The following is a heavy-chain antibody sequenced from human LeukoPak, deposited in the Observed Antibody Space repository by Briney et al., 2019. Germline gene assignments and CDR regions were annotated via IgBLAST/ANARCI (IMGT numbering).Heavy chain of an antibody. V-gene: IGHV3-33*06. CDR3: AKDNGDFALDY. CDR2: IWYDGSNE. CDR1: GFSFRTYG. J-gene: IGHJ4*02. D-gene: IGHD4-17*01. Sequence: PGRSLRLSCAASGFSFRTYGMHCVRQAPGKGLEWVADIWYDGSNEYYADSVKGRFTISRDNSKNTLSLQMNSLKAEDTAVYYCAKDNGDFALDYWGQGTLVTVSS.